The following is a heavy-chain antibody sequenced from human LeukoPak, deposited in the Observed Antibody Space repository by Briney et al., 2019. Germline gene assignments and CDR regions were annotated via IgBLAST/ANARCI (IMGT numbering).Heavy chain of an antibody. CDR1: GFKFDDYS. D-gene: IGHD3-3*02. V-gene: IGHV3-9*01. CDR2: INRNSDSI. J-gene: IGHJ4*02. CDR3: SKRGPPPRGCHFSLDF. Sequence: GRSLRLSCVASGFKFDDYSMHWVRQAPGKGLEWVSGINRNSDSIIYADSVKGRFTISRDNAKNSVYLQMDSLTVEDTALYYCSKRGPPPRGCHFSLDFWGQGTLVTVSS.